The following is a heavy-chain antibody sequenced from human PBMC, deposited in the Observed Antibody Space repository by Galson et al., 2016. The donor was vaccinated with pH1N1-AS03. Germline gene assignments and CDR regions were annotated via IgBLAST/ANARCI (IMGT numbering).Heavy chain of an antibody. J-gene: IGHJ1*01. CDR1: GGSISPYF. Sequence: SETLSLTCSVSGGSISPYFWSWIRQFPGKGLEYIGYIHHSGSAYYNPSLKSRVSMSVDTAKTQLSLNLKSLTAADTAFYYCVGQVDAAIPDLWGQGTLVTVSS. CDR3: VGQVDAAIPDL. CDR2: IHHSGSA. V-gene: IGHV4-59*01. D-gene: IGHD2-2*02.